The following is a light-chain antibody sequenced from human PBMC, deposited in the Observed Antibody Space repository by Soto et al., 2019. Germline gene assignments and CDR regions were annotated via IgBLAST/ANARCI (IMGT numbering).Light chain of an antibody. CDR1: QSITSG. V-gene: IGKV1-5*01. Sequence: DIQMTQSPSTLSASVGDRVTITCRASQSITSGLAWYQQKPGKAPKLLIYDASSLQSGVPSRFSGSGSGTEFTLTISSLQPDDFATYYCQQYNSPWTFGQGTKVEIK. CDR3: QQYNSPWT. J-gene: IGKJ1*01. CDR2: DAS.